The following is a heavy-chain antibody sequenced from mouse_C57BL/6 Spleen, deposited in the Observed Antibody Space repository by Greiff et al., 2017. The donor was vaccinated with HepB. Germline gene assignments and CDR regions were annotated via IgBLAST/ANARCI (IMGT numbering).Heavy chain of an antibody. CDR2: IDPSDSYT. Sequence: VQLQQPGAELVKPGASVKLSCKASGYTFTSYWMQWVKQRPGQGLEWIGEIDPSDSYTNYNQKFKGKATLTVDTSSSTAYMQLSSLTSEDSAVYYCARSLNYGSSYGFAYWGQGTLVTVSA. CDR1: GYTFTSYW. J-gene: IGHJ3*01. D-gene: IGHD1-1*01. CDR3: ARSLNYGSSYGFAY. V-gene: IGHV1-50*01.